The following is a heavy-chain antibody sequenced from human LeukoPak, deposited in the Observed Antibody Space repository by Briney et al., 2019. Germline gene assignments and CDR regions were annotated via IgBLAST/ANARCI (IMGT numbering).Heavy chain of an antibody. J-gene: IGHJ3*02. V-gene: IGHV3-33*01. CDR2: IWYDGSNK. CDR3: ARGVAPRIAAAGSGAHDAFDI. Sequence: GGSLRLSCAASGFTFSSYGMHWVRQAPGKGLEWVAVIWYDGSNKYYADSVKGRFTISRDNSKNTLYLQMNSLRAEDTAVYYCARGVAPRIAAAGSGAHDAFDIWGQGTMVTVSS. CDR1: GFTFSSYG. D-gene: IGHD6-13*01.